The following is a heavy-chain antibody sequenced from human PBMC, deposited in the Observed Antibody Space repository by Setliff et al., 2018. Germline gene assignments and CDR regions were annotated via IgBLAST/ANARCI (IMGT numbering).Heavy chain of an antibody. D-gene: IGHD6-19*01. J-gene: IGHJ3*02. CDR2: INHSGST. CDR1: GGSFSGYY. CDR3: ARGWGSGWSKEGAFDI. V-gene: IGHV4-34*01. Sequence: SETLSLTCAVYGGSFSGYYWSWIRQPPGKGLEWIGEINHSGSTNDNPSLKSRVTMSVDTSKNQFSLKLSSVTAADTAMYYCARGWGSGWSKEGAFDIWGQGTMVTVSS.